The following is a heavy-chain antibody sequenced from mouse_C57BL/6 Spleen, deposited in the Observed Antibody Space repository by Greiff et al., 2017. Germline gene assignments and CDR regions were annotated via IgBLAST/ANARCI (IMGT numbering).Heavy chain of an antibody. CDR2: IDPSDSET. CDR1: GYTFTSYW. CDR3: ARAYYGSSYWYFDV. J-gene: IGHJ1*03. Sequence: QVQLQQPGAELVRPGSSVKLSCKASGYTFTSYWMHWVKQRPIQGLEWIGNIDPSDSETHYNQQFKDKATLTVDKSSSTAYMQLSSLTSEDSAVYYCARAYYGSSYWYFDVWGTGTTVTVSS. D-gene: IGHD1-1*01. V-gene: IGHV1-52*01.